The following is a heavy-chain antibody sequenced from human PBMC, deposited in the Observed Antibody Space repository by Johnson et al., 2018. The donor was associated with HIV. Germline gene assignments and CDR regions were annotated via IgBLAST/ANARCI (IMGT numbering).Heavy chain of an antibody. Sequence: QVQLVESGGGVVQPGRSLRLSCAASGFIFSSYAMHWVRQAPGKGLEWVAVILYDGNNQYYADSVKGRFTISRDNAKNSLYLQMNSLRAEDTAVYYCARGYSSGWYQAFDIWGQWTMVTVSS. CDR2: ILYDGNNQ. CDR3: ARGYSSGWYQAFDI. D-gene: IGHD6-19*01. J-gene: IGHJ3*02. CDR1: GFIFSSYA. V-gene: IGHV3-30-3*01.